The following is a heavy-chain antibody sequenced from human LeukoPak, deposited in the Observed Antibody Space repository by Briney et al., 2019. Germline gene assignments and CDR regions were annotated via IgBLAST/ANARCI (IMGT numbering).Heavy chain of an antibody. CDR3: AKKMDDAFDI. CDR1: GFTFSSYS. J-gene: IGHJ3*02. CDR2: ISGTSAYI. V-gene: IGHV3-21*01. D-gene: IGHD5-24*01. Sequence: GGSLRLSCAASGFTFSSYSVNWVRQAPGKGLEWVAFISGTSAYISYADSVKGRFTISRDNAKNSLYLQMDNLRAEDTAVYYCAKKMDDAFDIWGQGTMVTVSS.